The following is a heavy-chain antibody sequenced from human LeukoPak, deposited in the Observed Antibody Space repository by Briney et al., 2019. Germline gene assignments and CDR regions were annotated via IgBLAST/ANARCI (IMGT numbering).Heavy chain of an antibody. D-gene: IGHD3-10*01. V-gene: IGHV4-34*01. Sequence: SETLSLTCAVYGGSFSGYYWSWIRQPPGKGLEWIGEINHSGSTNYNPALKSRVSISLDTSKNQFSLKLSSVTAADTAVYYCANSPGIPPDHWGQGILVTVSS. CDR2: INHSGST. CDR3: ANSPGIPPDH. J-gene: IGHJ4*02. CDR1: GGSFSGYY.